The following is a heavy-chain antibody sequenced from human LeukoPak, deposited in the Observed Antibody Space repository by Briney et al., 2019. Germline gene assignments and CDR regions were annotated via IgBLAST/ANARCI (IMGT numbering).Heavy chain of an antibody. Sequence: SQTLSLTCAISGDSVSSNSAAWNWIRQSPSRGLEWLGRTYYRSTWSNDYADSVQSRITINADTSKNQFSLKLSSVTAADTAVYYCARGHCTNGVCYATYFDYWGQGTLVTVSS. V-gene: IGHV6-1*01. D-gene: IGHD2-8*01. CDR3: ARGHCTNGVCYATYFDY. CDR1: GDSVSSNSAA. CDR2: TYYRSTWSN. J-gene: IGHJ4*02.